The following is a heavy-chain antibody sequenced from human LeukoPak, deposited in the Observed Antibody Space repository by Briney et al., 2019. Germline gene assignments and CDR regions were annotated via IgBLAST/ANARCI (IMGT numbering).Heavy chain of an antibody. J-gene: IGHJ6*02. Sequence: ASVKVSCKASGYTFTSYGISWGRQAPGQGLEWMGWISAYNGNANYAQKLQGRVTMTTDTSTSTAYMELRSLRSDDTAVYYCAREIEHSSSWLYYYYYYGMDVWGQGTTVTVSS. D-gene: IGHD6-13*01. V-gene: IGHV1-18*01. CDR1: GYTFTSYG. CDR3: AREIEHSSSWLYYYYYYGMDV. CDR2: ISAYNGNA.